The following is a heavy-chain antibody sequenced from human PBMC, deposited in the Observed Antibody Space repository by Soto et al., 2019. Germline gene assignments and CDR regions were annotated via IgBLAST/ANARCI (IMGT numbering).Heavy chain of an antibody. CDR3: ARARHGSGPYYYYSGMDV. CDR1: GYTFTGYY. V-gene: IGHV1-2*04. J-gene: IGHJ6*02. D-gene: IGHD3-10*01. CDR2: INPNSGGT. Sequence: ASVKVSCKASGYTFTGYYMHWVRQAPGQGLEWMGWINPNSGGTNYAQKFQGWVTMTRDTSISTAYMELSRLRSDDTAVYYCARARHGSGPYYYYSGMDVWGQGTTVTVSS.